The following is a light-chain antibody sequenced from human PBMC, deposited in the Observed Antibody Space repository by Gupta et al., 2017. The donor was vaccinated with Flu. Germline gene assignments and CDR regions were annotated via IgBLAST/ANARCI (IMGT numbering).Light chain of an antibody. J-gene: IGKJ2*01. V-gene: IGKV2-28*01. Sequence: DIVMTPSPLSLPVTPGEPASISCRSTQSLLQSDGHDYLAWFLQKPGQSPRLLIYLGSSRASGVPDRCSGSGSGTDFTLKLSRVEAEDVGVYYCMQFLQTPYTFGQGTKLDIK. CDR3: MQFLQTPYT. CDR2: LGS. CDR1: QSLLQSDGHDY.